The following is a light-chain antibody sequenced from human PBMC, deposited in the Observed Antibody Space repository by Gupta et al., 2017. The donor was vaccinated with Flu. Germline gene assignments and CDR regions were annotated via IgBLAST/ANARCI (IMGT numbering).Light chain of an antibody. CDR3: SSYTSSTLYV. CDR1: SSDVGGSDY. Sequence: QSALTQPASVSGSPGQSITISRTGTSSDVGGSDYVSWYQHHPGKPPKLIIYEVSNRPSGVSNRFSGSKSDNTASLTISGLQAEDESDYYCSSYTSSTLYVFGTGTTVTVL. J-gene: IGLJ1*01. V-gene: IGLV2-14*01. CDR2: EVS.